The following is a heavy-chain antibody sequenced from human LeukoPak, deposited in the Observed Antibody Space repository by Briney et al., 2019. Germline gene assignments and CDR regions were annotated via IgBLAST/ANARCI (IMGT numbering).Heavy chain of an antibody. D-gene: IGHD5-12*01. J-gene: IGHJ4*02. CDR1: GFTVSSNY. CDR3: AKDLWEGYESFDY. Sequence: GGSLRLSCAASGFTVSSNYMSWVRQAPGKGLEWVSVIYSGGSTYYADSVKGRFTISRDNSKNTLYLQMNSLRAEDTAVYYCAKDLWEGYESFDYWGQGTLVTVSS. CDR2: IYSGGST. V-gene: IGHV3-53*01.